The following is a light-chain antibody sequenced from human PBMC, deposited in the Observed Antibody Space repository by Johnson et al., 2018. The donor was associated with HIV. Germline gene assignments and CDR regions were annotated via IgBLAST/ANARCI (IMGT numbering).Light chain of an antibody. CDR3: GTWDSSPSAYV. V-gene: IGLV1-51*01. CDR1: SSNIGNNS. CDR2: DNN. Sequence: QSVLTQPPSVSAAPGQKVTISCSGSSSNIGNNSVSWYQQVPGTAPKLLIYDNNKRPSGIPDRFSGSKSGTSATLGITGLQTGDEADYYCGTWDSSPSAYVFGTGTKVTVL. J-gene: IGLJ1*01.